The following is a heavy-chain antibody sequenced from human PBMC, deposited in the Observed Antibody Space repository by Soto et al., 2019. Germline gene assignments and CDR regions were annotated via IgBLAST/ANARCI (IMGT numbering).Heavy chain of an antibody. CDR3: AKSVRYCLGSSWCPEAFDF. J-gene: IGHJ3*01. Sequence: QVQLVESGGGVVQPGRSLRLSCAASGFTFSDSGMHWVRQPPGKGLEWVAATSFDGSNEFYADSVKDRFTISRDNSKNTPYLQINSLRTEDKAVYYWAKSVRYCLGSSWCPEAFDFWGQGTVVSVSS. CDR1: GFTFSDSG. CDR2: TSFDGSNE. V-gene: IGHV3-30*18. D-gene: IGHD6-13*01.